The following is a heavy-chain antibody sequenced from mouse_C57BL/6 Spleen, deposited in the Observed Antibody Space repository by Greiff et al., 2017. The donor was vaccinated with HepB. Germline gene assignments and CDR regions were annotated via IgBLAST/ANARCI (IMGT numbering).Heavy chain of an antibody. J-gene: IGHJ3*01. CDR1: GFTFSSYA. D-gene: IGHD3-3*01. CDR3: ARRGTAWFAY. Sequence: EVKVEESGGGLVKPGGSLKLSCAASGFTFSSYAMSWVRQTPEKRLEWVATISDGGSYTYYPDNVKGRFTISRDNAKNNLYLQMSHLKSEDTAMYYCARRGTAWFAYWGQGTLVTVSA. CDR2: ISDGGSYT. V-gene: IGHV5-4*03.